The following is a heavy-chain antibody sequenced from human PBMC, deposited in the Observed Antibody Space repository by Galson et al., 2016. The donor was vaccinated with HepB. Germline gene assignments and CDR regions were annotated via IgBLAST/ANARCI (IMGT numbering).Heavy chain of an antibody. Sequence: SVKVSCKASGYTFSSYDINWVRQASGQGPEWMGWMSPNSGNTGYAQKFQGRVTMTRNTSISSAYLELSSLTSEDTALYFCARTRGYSGYSPLDYWGQGTLVTVSS. J-gene: IGHJ4*02. CDR3: ARTRGYSGYSPLDY. D-gene: IGHD5-12*01. V-gene: IGHV1-8*01. CDR1: GYTFSSYD. CDR2: MSPNSGNT.